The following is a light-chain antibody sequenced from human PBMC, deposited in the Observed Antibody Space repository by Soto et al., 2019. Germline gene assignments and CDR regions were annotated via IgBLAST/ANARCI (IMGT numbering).Light chain of an antibody. J-gene: IGKJ1*01. CDR1: QSVSSSY. V-gene: IGKV3-20*01. CDR3: QQFGNSQWT. CDR2: GAS. Sequence: EIVLTQSPGTLSLSPGERATLSCRASQSVSSSYLAWYQQNPGQAPRLLIYGASSRATGIPDRFSGSGSGTDFSLTISRLEPEDFAVYYCQQFGNSQWTFGQGTKVEIK.